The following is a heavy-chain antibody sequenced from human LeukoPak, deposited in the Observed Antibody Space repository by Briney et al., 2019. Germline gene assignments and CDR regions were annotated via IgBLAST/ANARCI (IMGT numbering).Heavy chain of an antibody. D-gene: IGHD3-3*01. V-gene: IGHV4-4*07. CDR2: IYTSGST. CDR1: GGSISSYY. CDR3: VSTAYNDFWSGRPGYFDY. J-gene: IGHJ4*02. Sequence: PSETLSLTCTVSGGSISSYYWNWIRQPAGKGLEWIGRIYTSGSTNYNPSLKSRVTMSVDTSKNQFSLKLSSVTAADTAVYYCVSTAYNDFWSGRPGYFDYWGQGALVTVSS.